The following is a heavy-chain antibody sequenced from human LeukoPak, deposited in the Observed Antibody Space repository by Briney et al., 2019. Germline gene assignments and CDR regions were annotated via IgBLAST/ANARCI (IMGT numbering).Heavy chain of an antibody. CDR1: GGSISSYY. Sequence: PSETLSLTCTVSGGSISSYYWSWIRQPPGKGLEWIGYIYYSGSTNYNPSLTSRVTISVDTSKNQFSLKLSSVTAADTAVYYCARAVTGYSSSWYGYWGQGTLVTVSS. V-gene: IGHV4-59*01. CDR2: IYYSGST. J-gene: IGHJ4*02. D-gene: IGHD6-13*01. CDR3: ARAVTGYSSSWYGY.